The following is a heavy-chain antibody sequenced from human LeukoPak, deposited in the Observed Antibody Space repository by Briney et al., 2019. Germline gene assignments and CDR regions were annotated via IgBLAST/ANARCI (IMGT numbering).Heavy chain of an antibody. CDR1: GFTFYDYA. CDR3: AKNGAVVGPYYFFHGMDV. CDR2: INGDGAST. V-gene: IGHV3-43*02. Sequence: GGSLRLSCEASGFTFYDYAMHWVRHAPGKGLEWVSLINGDGASTKFADSVKGRFTISRDNTKNSLYLHMNSLTTDDSAIYYCAKNGAVVGPYYFFHGMDVWGQGTTVTVSS. J-gene: IGHJ6*02. D-gene: IGHD6-19*01.